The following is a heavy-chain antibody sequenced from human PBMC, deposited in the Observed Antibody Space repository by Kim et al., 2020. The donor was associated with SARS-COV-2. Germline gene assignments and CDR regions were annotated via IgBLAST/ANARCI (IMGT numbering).Heavy chain of an antibody. CDR3: AREGDYASHGDY. D-gene: IGHD4-17*01. V-gene: IGHV4-30-4*08. CDR2: IYYSGST. Sequence: SETLSLTCTVSGGSISSGDYYWSWIRQPPGKGLEWIGYIYYSGSTYYNPSLKSRVTISVDTSKNQFSLKLSSVTAADTAVYYCAREGDYASHGDYWGQGTLVTVSS. CDR1: GGSISSGDYY. J-gene: IGHJ4*02.